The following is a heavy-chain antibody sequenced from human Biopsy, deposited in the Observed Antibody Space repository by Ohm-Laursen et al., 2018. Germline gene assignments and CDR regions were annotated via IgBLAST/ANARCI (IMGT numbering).Heavy chain of an antibody. D-gene: IGHD4-11*01. CDR2: ISYTGDT. Sequence: SDTLSLTCPVSGDSISSDFWSWIRQTPGKGLEWIGYISYTGDTNYNPSLESRITISLDTSKNQFSLMLSSVTAADTAVYYCARSNGYGDYRFDDWGQGTLVTVAS. J-gene: IGHJ4*02. CDR1: GDSISSDF. CDR3: ARSNGYGDYRFDD. V-gene: IGHV4-59*07.